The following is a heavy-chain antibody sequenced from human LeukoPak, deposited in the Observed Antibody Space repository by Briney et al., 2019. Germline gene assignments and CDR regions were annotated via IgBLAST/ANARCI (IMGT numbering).Heavy chain of an antibody. Sequence: GESLKISCKGSGYSFTSYWIGWVRQMPGKGVGWVGIIYPGDSDTRYSPSFQGQVTISADKSISTAYLQWSSLKATDTAMYYCASPYCGGDCSMGDAFDIWSQGTMVTVSS. D-gene: IGHD2-21*02. CDR3: ASPYCGGDCSMGDAFDI. J-gene: IGHJ3*02. CDR1: GYSFTSYW. V-gene: IGHV5-51*01. CDR2: IYPGDSDT.